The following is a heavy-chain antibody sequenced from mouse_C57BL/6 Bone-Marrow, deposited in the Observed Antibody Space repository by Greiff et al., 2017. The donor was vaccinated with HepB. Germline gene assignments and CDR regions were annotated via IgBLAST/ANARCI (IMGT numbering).Heavy chain of an antibody. D-gene: IGHD1-1*01. CDR2: INPYNGGT. V-gene: IGHV1-19*01. CDR3: ASFITTVVAPPY. J-gene: IGHJ3*01. CDR1: GYTFTDYY. Sequence: VQLQQSGPVLVKPGASVKMSCKASGYTFTDYYMNWVKQSHGKSLEWIGVINPYNGGTSYNQKFKGKATLTVDKSYSTAYMELNSLTSEYSAVYYCASFITTVVAPPYWGQGTLVTVSA.